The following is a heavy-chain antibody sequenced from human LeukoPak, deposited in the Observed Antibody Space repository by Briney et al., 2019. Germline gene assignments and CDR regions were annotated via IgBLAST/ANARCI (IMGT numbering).Heavy chain of an antibody. V-gene: IGHV4-59*08. CDR3: ARHVRSGYNLLDY. J-gene: IGHJ4*02. Sequence: SETLSLTCTISGGSINNYYWSWIRQSPGKGLEWIGYIYFSGSSNSNPSLKSRVTMPVDTSKNQFSLNLNSVTAADTAVYYCARHVRSGYNLLDYWGQGTLVTVSS. CDR2: IYFSGSS. CDR1: GGSINNYY. D-gene: IGHD5-24*01.